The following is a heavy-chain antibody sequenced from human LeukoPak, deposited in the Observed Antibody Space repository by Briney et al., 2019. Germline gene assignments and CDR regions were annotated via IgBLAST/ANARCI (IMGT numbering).Heavy chain of an antibody. CDR3: ARDRPDHPQYSSSGLGYFDH. Sequence: PGGSLRLSCAASGFTFTSYSINWVRQAPGKGLEWVSSISGSGIYKYYADSVKGRFTISRDNAKNSLYLQMNSPRPEHTAVYYFARDRPDHPQYSSSGLGYFDHWGRGTLVTVSS. CDR1: GFTFTSYS. D-gene: IGHD6-13*01. CDR2: ISGSGIYK. J-gene: IGHJ2*01. V-gene: IGHV3-21*01.